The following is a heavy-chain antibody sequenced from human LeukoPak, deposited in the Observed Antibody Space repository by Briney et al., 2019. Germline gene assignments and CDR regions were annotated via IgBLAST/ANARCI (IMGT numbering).Heavy chain of an antibody. CDR3: ARGRTRGFGY. J-gene: IGHJ4*02. V-gene: IGHV4-34*01. Sequence: SETLSLTCAVYGGSFSGYYCNWLRQPPGKGLEWIGEINHSGGTNYNPSLKRRVTISVATSKNQFSLKLSSVPAADTAVYYCARGRTRGFGYWGQGTLVTVSS. CDR1: GGSFSGYY. CDR2: INHSGGT.